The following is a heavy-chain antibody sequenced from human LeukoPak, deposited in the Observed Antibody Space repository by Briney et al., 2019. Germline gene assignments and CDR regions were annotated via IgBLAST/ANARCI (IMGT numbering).Heavy chain of an antibody. J-gene: IGHJ4*02. V-gene: IGHV3-23*01. Sequence: PGGSLRLSCAASGCTFSSYAMSWVRQAPGKGLEWVSAISGSGGSTYYADSVKGRFTISRDNSKNTLYLQMNSLRAEDTAVYYCAKDGFGELLYDYSGQGTLVTVSS. CDR1: GCTFSSYA. D-gene: IGHD3-10*01. CDR2: ISGSGGST. CDR3: AKDGFGELLYDY.